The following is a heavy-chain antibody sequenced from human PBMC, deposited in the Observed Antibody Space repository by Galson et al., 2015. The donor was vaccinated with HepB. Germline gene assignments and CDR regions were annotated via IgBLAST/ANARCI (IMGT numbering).Heavy chain of an antibody. CDR2: ISYDGSNK. CDR1: GFTFSSYG. CDR3: AKVRDCSSTSCPFDY. V-gene: IGHV3-30*18. J-gene: IGHJ4*02. Sequence: SLRLSCAASGFTFSSYGMHWVRQAPGKGLEWVAVISYDGSNKYYADSVKGRFTISRDNSKNTLYLQMNSLRAEDTAVYYCAKVRDCSSTSCPFDYWGQGTLVTVSS. D-gene: IGHD2-2*01.